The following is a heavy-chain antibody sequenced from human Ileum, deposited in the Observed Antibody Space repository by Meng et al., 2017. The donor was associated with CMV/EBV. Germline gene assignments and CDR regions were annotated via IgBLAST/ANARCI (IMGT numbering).Heavy chain of an antibody. D-gene: IGHD1-20*01. CDR1: GFTFSISA. Sequence: SCAASGFTFSISAIHLVRQAPGKGLEYVSAISSNGGSTYYADSVKGRFTISRDNSKNTLYLQMGSLRDEDMAVYYCARGITGVPLDYWGQGTLVTVS. CDR3: ARGITGVPLDY. CDR2: ISSNGGST. V-gene: IGHV3-64*02. J-gene: IGHJ4*02.